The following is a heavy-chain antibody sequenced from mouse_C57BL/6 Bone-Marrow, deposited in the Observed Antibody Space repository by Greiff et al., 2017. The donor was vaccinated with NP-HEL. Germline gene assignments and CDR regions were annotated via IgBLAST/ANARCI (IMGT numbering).Heavy chain of an antibody. V-gene: IGHV5-16*01. CDR2: INYDGSST. D-gene: IGHD1-1*01. J-gene: IGHJ4*01. Sequence: EVKLMESEGGLVQPGSSMKLSCTASGFTFSDYYMAWVRQVPEKGLEWVANINYDGSSTNYLHSLKSRFIISRDNAKNILYMQMSSLKSEDTATYYCARDKYYGSSYAMDYWGQGTSVTVSS. CDR1: GFTFSDYY. CDR3: ARDKYYGSSYAMDY.